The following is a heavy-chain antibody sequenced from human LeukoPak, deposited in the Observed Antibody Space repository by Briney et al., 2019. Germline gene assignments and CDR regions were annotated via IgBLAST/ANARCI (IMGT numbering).Heavy chain of an antibody. CDR3: ARVVSVPSSGYYYYYGMDV. D-gene: IGHD3-22*01. J-gene: IGHJ6*02. CDR2: IYSGGST. Sequence: GGSLRLSCAASGFTVSSYYMSWVRQAPGKGLEWVSVIYSGGSTYYADSVKGRFTISRDNSKSTLYLQMSSLRAEDTAVYYCARVVSVPSSGYYYYYGMDVWGQGTTVTVSS. V-gene: IGHV3-66*01. CDR1: GFTVSSYY.